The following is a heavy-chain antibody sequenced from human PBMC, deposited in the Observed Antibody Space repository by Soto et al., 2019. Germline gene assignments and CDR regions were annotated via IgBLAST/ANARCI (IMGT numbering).Heavy chain of an antibody. J-gene: IGHJ5*02. V-gene: IGHV4-38-2*01. CDR1: GYSISSGYY. D-gene: IGHD3-10*01. Sequence: SETLSLTCAVSGYSISSGYYWGWIRQPPGKGLEWIGSIYHSGSTYYNPSLKSRVTISVDTSKNQLSLKLSSVTAADTAVYYCARDLLLWFGEFSNWFDPWGQGTLVTVS. CDR2: IYHSGST. CDR3: ARDLLLWFGEFSNWFDP.